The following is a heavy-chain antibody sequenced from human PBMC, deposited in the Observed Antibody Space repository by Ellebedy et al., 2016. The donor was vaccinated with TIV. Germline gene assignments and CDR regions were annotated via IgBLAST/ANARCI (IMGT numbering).Heavy chain of an antibody. J-gene: IGHJ4*02. D-gene: IGHD3-22*01. CDR1: GGSISDYY. Sequence: SETLSLTCTVSGGSISDYYWSWIRQPPGKGLEWIGYIYYSGTTNYNPPLKSRVTISVHTSKNQFPLKLTSVTAAVTAVYYCARGLRHDYESSGYFDHWGQGTLVTVSS. V-gene: IGHV4-59*01. CDR3: ARGLRHDYESSGYFDH. CDR2: IYYSGTT.